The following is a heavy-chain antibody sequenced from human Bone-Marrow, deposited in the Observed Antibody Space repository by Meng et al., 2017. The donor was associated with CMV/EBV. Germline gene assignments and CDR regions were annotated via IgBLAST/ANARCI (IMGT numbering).Heavy chain of an antibody. J-gene: IGHJ2*01. CDR2: INPNSGGT. CDR1: GYTFTGYY. CDR3: ARDSRHCTSASCYSWYFDL. V-gene: IGHV1-2*02. Sequence: QVHPVRSGVEVTNPGAALKVSCKAYGYTFTGYYMHWVRQAPGQGLEWTGWINPNSGGTNYAQKFQGRVTMTRDTSISTAYMELSRLRSDDTAVYYCARDSRHCTSASCYSWYFDLWGRGTLVTVSS. D-gene: IGHD2-2*02.